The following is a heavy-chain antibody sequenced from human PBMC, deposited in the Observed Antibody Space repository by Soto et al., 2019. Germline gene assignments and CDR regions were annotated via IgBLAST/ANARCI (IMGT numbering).Heavy chain of an antibody. J-gene: IGHJ6*02. CDR2: IDPSDSYT. V-gene: IGHV5-10-1*01. CDR1: GYSFTSYW. Sequence: PGESLKISCKGSGYSFTSYWISWVRQMPGKGLEWMGRIDPSDSYTNYSPSFQGHVTISADKSINSVYLQWSSLKASDTATYYCASLVFNYDFLIVYYNVHPYYVIDVGGQGTTVPV. CDR3: ASLVFNYDFLIVYYNVHPYYVIDV. D-gene: IGHD3-9*01.